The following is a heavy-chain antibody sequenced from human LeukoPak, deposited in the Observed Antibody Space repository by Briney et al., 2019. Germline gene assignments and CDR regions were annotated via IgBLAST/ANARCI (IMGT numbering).Heavy chain of an antibody. CDR1: GFTFSNYW. D-gene: IGHD2-15*01. CDR2: IKQDGSEK. CDR3: AREGYCSGGICSYDN. V-gene: IGHV3-7*01. J-gene: IGHJ4*02. Sequence: GGSLRLSCAASGFTFSNYWMNWVRQAPGKGLEWVARIKQDGSEKYYVESVKGRFTISRGNAKKSVYLQMDSLRAEDTAVYYCAREGYCSGGICSYDNWGQGTLVTVSS.